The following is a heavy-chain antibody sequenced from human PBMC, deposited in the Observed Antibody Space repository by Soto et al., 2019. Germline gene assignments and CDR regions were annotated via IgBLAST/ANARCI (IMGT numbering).Heavy chain of an antibody. V-gene: IGHV3-33*01. CDR3: ARVEAPLIHSDHYYYGMDV. CDR1: GFSFSTYG. Sequence: QVQLVESGGGVVRPGRSLRLACAASGFSFSTYGMHWVRQAPGKGLQWVAVISYDVFNTNYADSVKGRFTISRDNSKNTLYLQMKNLRVEDTAVYYCARVEAPLIHSDHYYYGMDVWGQGTTVTVSS. CDR2: ISYDVFNT. J-gene: IGHJ6*02. D-gene: IGHD5-18*01.